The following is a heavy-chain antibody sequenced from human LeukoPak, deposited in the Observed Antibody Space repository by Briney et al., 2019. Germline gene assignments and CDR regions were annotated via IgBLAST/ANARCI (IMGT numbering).Heavy chain of an antibody. CDR3: ATHDGADY. V-gene: IGHV4-39*01. J-gene: IGHJ4*02. CDR2: LYYSGTT. Sequence: SETLSLTCTVSGVSINNTTYYWGWVRQPPGKGLEWIGSLYYSGTTSYNPSLKSRVTVFVDTCRNQVFLKLKYVTAADTAVYYCATHDGADYWGQGTLVTVSS. CDR1: GVSINNTTYY. D-gene: IGHD1-1*01.